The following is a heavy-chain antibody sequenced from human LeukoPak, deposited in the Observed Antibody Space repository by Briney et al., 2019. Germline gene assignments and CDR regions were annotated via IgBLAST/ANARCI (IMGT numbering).Heavy chain of an antibody. CDR3: ARNIVVVPAAIRYYYYYGMDV. CDR1: GYTFTSYD. Sequence: ASVKVSCKASGYTFTSYDINWVRQATGQGLEWMGWMNPNSGNTGYAQEFQGRVTMTRNTSISTAYMELSSLRSEDTAVYYCARNIVVVPAAIRYYYYYGMDVWGQGTTVTVSS. CDR2: MNPNSGNT. D-gene: IGHD2-2*01. V-gene: IGHV1-8*01. J-gene: IGHJ6*02.